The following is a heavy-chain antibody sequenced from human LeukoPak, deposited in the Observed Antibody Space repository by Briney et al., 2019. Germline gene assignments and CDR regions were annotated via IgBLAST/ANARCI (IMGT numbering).Heavy chain of an antibody. J-gene: IGHJ4*02. D-gene: IGHD3-3*01. CDR3: ARAYYDFWSGYYTV. CDR1: GGSISPYY. CDR2: IYHSGST. Sequence: SETLSLTCTVSGGSISPYYWSWIRQPPGKGQEWIGNIYHSGSTFYNPSLKSRVTISVDTSKNQFSLKLSSVTAADTAVYYCARAYYDFWSGYYTVWGQGTLVTVSS. V-gene: IGHV4-59*08.